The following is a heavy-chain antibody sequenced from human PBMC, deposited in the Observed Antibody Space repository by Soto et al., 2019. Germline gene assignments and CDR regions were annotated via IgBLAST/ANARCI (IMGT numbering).Heavy chain of an antibody. Sequence: VGSLRLSCAASGFTFSSYAMSWVRQAPGKGLEWVSAISGSGGSTYYADSVKGRFTISRDNSKNTLYLQMNSLRAEDTAVYYCAKDKAPRTPGIGGFGYWGQGTLVTVSS. CDR3: AKDKAPRTPGIGGFGY. D-gene: IGHD3-16*01. V-gene: IGHV3-23*01. CDR1: GFTFSSYA. J-gene: IGHJ4*02. CDR2: ISGSGGST.